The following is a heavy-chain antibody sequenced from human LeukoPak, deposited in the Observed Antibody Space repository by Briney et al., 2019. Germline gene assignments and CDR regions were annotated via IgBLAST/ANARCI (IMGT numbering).Heavy chain of an antibody. CDR2: IYYIGST. CDR3: ARGATPYYYFDS. J-gene: IGHJ4*02. Sequence: SETLSLTCTISGGSISNYYWNWIRQSPGKGLEWIGYIYYIGSTNYNPSLKSRVTTSLDTSNNQFSLKLTSVTAAETAVYYCARGATPYYYFDSWGQGTLVTVSS. V-gene: IGHV4-59*01. D-gene: IGHD1-26*01. CDR1: GGSISNYY.